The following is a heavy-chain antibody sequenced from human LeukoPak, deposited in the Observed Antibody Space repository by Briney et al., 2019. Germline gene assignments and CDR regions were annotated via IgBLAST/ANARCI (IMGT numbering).Heavy chain of an antibody. Sequence: SVKVSFKASGGAFSSYAISWVRQAPGQGLEWMGRIIPILHITNYAQKFRGRVTITADKSTSTAYMELSSLRSEDTAVYYCARELEQYYYDSSGSPYFDYWGQGTLVTVSS. J-gene: IGHJ4*02. V-gene: IGHV1-69*04. CDR2: IIPILHIT. D-gene: IGHD3-22*01. CDR1: GGAFSSYA. CDR3: ARELEQYYYDSSGSPYFDY.